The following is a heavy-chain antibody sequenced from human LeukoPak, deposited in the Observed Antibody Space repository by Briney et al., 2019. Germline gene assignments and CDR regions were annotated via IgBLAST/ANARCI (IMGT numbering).Heavy chain of an antibody. CDR3: AGDRAVAVLWSFDI. J-gene: IGHJ3*02. CDR2: ISAYNGNT. V-gene: IGHV1-18*01. Sequence: ASVKVSCKASGYTFTSCGISWVRQAPGQGLEWMGWISAYNGNTNYAQKLQGRVTMTTDTSTSTAYMELRSLRSDDTAVYYCAGDRAVAVLWSFDIWGQGTMVTVSS. CDR1: GYTFTSCG. D-gene: IGHD6-19*01.